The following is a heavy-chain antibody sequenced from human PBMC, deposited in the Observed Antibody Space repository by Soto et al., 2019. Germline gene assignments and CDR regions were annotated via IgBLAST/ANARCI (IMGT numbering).Heavy chain of an antibody. V-gene: IGHV1-69*12. J-gene: IGHJ5*02. CDR2: IIHIFGTA. Sequence: QVQLVQSGAEVKKPGSSVKVSCKASGSTFSSYAISWVRQAPGQGLEWMGGIIHIFGTANYAQKFQGRVTITADESTSTAYMELSSLRSEDTAVYYCARAPEGCISTSCRSNWFDPWGEGTLVTVST. CDR3: ARAPEGCISTSCRSNWFDP. D-gene: IGHD2-2*01. CDR1: GSTFSSYA.